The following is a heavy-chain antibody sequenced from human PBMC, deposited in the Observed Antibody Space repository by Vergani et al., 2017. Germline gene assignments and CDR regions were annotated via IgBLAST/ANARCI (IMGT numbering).Heavy chain of an antibody. CDR1: GGTFSSYT. CDR2: IIPILGIA. D-gene: IGHD5-12*01. CDR3: ARGYSGYDFDYYYYGMDV. J-gene: IGHJ6*02. Sequence: QVQLVQSGAEVKKPGSSVKVSCKASGGTFSSYTISWVRQSPGQGLEWMGRIIPILGIANYAQKFQGRVPITADNSTSTAYMELSSLRSEDTAVYYCARGYSGYDFDYYYYGMDVWGQGTTVTVSS. V-gene: IGHV1-69*02.